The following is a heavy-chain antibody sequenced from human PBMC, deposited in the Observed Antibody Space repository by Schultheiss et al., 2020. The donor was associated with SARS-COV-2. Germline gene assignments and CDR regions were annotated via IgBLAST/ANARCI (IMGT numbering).Heavy chain of an antibody. CDR1: GFTFSSYS. CDR2: ISSSSSYI. Sequence: GGSLRLSCAASGFTFSSYSMNWVRQAPGKGLEWVSSISSSSSYIYYADSVKGRFTISRDNAKNSLYLQMNSLRAEDTAVYYCAKAGGREQWLVWSFDYWGQGTLVTVSS. CDR3: AKAGGREQWLVWSFDY. V-gene: IGHV3-21*01. J-gene: IGHJ4*02. D-gene: IGHD6-19*01.